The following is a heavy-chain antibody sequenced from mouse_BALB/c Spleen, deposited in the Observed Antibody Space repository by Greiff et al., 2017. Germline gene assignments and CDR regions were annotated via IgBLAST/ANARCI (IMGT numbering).Heavy chain of an antibody. D-gene: IGHD1-1*01. J-gene: IGHJ2*01. CDR2: IYPGSGNT. V-gene: IGHV1-77*01. CDR1: GYTFTDYY. CDR3: ARDTDYGSSSYYFDY. Sequence: QVQLKESGAELARPGASVKLSCKASGYTFTDYYINWVKQRTGQGLEWIGEIYPGSGNTYYNEKFKGKATLTADKSSSTAYMQLSSLTSEDSAVYFCARDTDYGSSSYYFDYWGQGTTLTVSS.